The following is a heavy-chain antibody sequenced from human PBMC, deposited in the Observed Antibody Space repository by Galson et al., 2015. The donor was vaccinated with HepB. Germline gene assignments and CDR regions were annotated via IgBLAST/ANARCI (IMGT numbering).Heavy chain of an antibody. CDR3: ARSPSVIVVAYFDI. J-gene: IGHJ2*01. D-gene: IGHD3-22*01. V-gene: IGHV4-59*13. CDR2: VFHSGSI. Sequence: DTLSFCCIVSCGSISPYYWSWIRQSRGKVLEWIGIVFHSGSIWYNPSLKSRVTISVDTSKNQFSLKLNSVTAADTAVYYCARSPSVIVVAYFDIWGRGTLVTVSS. CDR1: CGSISPYY.